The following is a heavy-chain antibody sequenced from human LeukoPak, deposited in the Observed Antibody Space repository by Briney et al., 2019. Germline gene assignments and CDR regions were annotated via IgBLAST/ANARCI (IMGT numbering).Heavy chain of an antibody. CDR1: GYTFTSYG. CDR2: ISAYNGNT. Sequence: GASVKVSCKASGYTFTSYGISWVRQAPGQGLEWMGWISAYNGNTNYAQKLQGRVTMTTDTSTSTAYMELRSLRSDDTAVYYCARDYLAAAGLFDAFDIWGQGTMVTVSS. J-gene: IGHJ3*02. D-gene: IGHD6-13*01. V-gene: IGHV1-18*01. CDR3: ARDYLAAAGLFDAFDI.